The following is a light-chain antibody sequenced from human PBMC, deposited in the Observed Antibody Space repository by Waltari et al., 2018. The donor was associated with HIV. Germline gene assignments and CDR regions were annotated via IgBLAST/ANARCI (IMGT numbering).Light chain of an antibody. V-gene: IGLV2-23*01. CDR1: SSDVGSYNL. CDR3: CSYAGSSNWV. J-gene: IGLJ3*02. Sequence: GAPGQSITISCTGSSSDVGSYNLVSWYQQHPGKAPKLMIYEGIKRPSGVSNRFSGSKSGNTASLTISGLQAEDEADYYCCSYAGSSNWVFGGGTKLTVL. CDR2: EGI.